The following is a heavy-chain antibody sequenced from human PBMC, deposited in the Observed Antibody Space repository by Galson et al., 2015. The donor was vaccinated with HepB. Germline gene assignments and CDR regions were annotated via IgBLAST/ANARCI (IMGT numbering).Heavy chain of an antibody. J-gene: IGHJ6*03. CDR3: AREGSSHSHYYYMDV. D-gene: IGHD2-2*01. CDR1: GGSISSGGYY. CDR2: IYYSGST. Sequence: LSLTCTVSGGSISSGGYYWSWIRQHPGKGLEWIGYIYYSGSTYYNPSLKSRVTISVDTSKNQFSLKLSSVTAADTAVYYCAREGSSHSHYYYMDVWGKGTTVTVSS. V-gene: IGHV4-31*03.